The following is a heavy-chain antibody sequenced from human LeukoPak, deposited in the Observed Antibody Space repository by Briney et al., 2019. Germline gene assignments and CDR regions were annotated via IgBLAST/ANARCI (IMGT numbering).Heavy chain of an antibody. CDR2: ISSSSSTI. D-gene: IGHD3-3*01. CDR1: GFTFSSYS. V-gene: IGHV3-48*01. Sequence: GGSLRLSCAASGFTFSSYSMNWVRQAPGKGLEWVSYISSSSSTIYYADSVKGRFTISRDNAKNSLYLQMNSLRAEDTAVYYCARRDYDFWSGYYPTNYYYMDVWGKGTTVTVSS. CDR3: ARRDYDFWSGYYPTNYYYMDV. J-gene: IGHJ6*03.